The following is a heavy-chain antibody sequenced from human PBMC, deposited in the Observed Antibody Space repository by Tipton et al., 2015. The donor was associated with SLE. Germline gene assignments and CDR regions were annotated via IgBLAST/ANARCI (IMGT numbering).Heavy chain of an antibody. CDR3: ARGLGYYYYYMDV. CDR2: ISSSGSTI. Sequence: QVQLVQSGGGLVKPGGSLRLSCAASGFTFSNAWMSWVRQAPGEGLEWVSYISSSGSTIYYADSVKGRFTISRDNAKNSLYLQMNSLRAEDTAVYYCARGLGYYYYYMDVWGKGTTVTVSS. CDR1: GFTFSNAW. J-gene: IGHJ6*03. D-gene: IGHD6-19*01. V-gene: IGHV3-11*04.